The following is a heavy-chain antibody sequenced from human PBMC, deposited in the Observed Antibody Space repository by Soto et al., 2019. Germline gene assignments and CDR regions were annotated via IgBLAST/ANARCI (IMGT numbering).Heavy chain of an antibody. CDR2: IKRNTDGGTI. CDR3: TPGNSPYGSSWGSDYYYYCTDF. Sequence: EVQLVESGGGLEEPGGSLRLSCAASGFTFRKAWMNWVSQAPGKGLEWLGRIKRNTDGGTIDYAVTVKGSFTISRDELQTTLYLPLNSLKPDDTAVYYSTPGNSPYGSSWGSDYYYYCTDFWGQGTTVTFS. CDR1: GFTFRKAW. V-gene: IGHV3-15*07. D-gene: IGHD6-6*01. J-gene: IGHJ6*02.